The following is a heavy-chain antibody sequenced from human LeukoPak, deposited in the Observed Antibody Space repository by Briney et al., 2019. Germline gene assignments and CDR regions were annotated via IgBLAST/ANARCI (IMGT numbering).Heavy chain of an antibody. J-gene: IGHJ4*02. CDR1: GFTFSSYA. CDR3: AKDHEYYYDSSGYYYPYYFDY. Sequence: GGSLRLSCAASGFTFSSYAMSWVRQAPGKGLEWVSAISGSGGSTYYADPVKGRFTISRDNSKNTLYLQMNSLRAEDTAVYYCAKDHEYYYDSSGYYYPYYFDYWGQGTLVTVSS. D-gene: IGHD3-22*01. V-gene: IGHV3-23*01. CDR2: ISGSGGST.